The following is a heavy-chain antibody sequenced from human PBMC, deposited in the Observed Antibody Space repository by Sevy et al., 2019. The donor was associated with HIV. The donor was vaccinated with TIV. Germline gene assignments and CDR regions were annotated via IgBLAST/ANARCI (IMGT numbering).Heavy chain of an antibody. D-gene: IGHD2-2*02. Sequence: GGSLSLSCAASGFTFSSYAMHWVRQAPGKGLEWVVVISYDGSNKYYADSVKGRFTISRDNSKNTLYLQMNSLRAEDTAVYYCARGDIVVVPAAIPTWDYWGQGTLVTVSS. CDR2: ISYDGSNK. CDR1: GFTFSSYA. V-gene: IGHV3-30-3*01. J-gene: IGHJ4*02. CDR3: ARGDIVVVPAAIPTWDY.